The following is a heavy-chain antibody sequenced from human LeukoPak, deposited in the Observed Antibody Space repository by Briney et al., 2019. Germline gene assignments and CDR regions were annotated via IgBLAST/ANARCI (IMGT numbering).Heavy chain of an antibody. D-gene: IGHD3-10*01. CDR1: GFTFSSYG. CDR3: ARDLGGRFGAFIFDY. V-gene: IGHV3-30*19. CDR2: ISYDGSNK. J-gene: IGHJ4*02. Sequence: PGGSLRLSCAASGFTFSSYGMHWVRQAPGKGLEWVAVISYDGSNKYYADSVKGRFTISRDNSKNTLYLQMNSLRAEHTAVYYCARDLGGRFGAFIFDYWGQGTLVTVSS.